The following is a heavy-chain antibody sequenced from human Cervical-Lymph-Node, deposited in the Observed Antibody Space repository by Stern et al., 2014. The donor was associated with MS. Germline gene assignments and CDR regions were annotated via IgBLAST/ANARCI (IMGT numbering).Heavy chain of an antibody. CDR2: ISYDGSNK. Sequence: QVQLMQSGGGVVQPGRSLRLSCAASGFTFSSYALHWVRQAPGKGLEWVAVISYDGSNKYYADSVKARLTISRDNSKNTLYLQMNSLRAEDTAVYYCARERIAARRLIDYWGQGTLVTVSS. D-gene: IGHD6-6*01. J-gene: IGHJ4*02. V-gene: IGHV3-30*04. CDR3: ARERIAARRLIDY. CDR1: GFTFSSYA.